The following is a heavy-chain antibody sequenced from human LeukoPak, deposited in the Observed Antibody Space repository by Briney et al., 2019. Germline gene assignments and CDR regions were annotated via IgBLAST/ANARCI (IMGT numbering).Heavy chain of an antibody. CDR1: GYSISSGYY. V-gene: IGHV4-38-2*01. D-gene: IGHD1-26*01. J-gene: IGHJ4*02. Sequence: PSETLSLTCAVSGYSISSGYYWGWIRQPPGKGLEWIGSIYHSGSTYYNPSLKSRVTISVDTSKNQFSLKLSSVTAADTAVYYCARSVYSRGSYRYYFDYWGQGTLVTVSS. CDR3: ARSVYSRGSYRYYFDY. CDR2: IYHSGST.